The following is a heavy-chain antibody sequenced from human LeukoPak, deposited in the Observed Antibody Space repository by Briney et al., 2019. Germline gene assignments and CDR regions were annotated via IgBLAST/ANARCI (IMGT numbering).Heavy chain of an antibody. CDR1: GFTFSSYA. V-gene: IGHV3-23*01. J-gene: IGHJ6*02. D-gene: IGHD6-19*01. CDR3: AKTPVAGTDYGMDV. CDR2: ISGSGGST. Sequence: GGSLRLSCAASGFTFSSYALSWVRPAPGRGVEWVSVISGSGGSTYYADSVKGRFTISRDNSKNTLYLQMNSLRAEDTAVYYCAKTPVAGTDYGMDVWGQGTTVTVSS.